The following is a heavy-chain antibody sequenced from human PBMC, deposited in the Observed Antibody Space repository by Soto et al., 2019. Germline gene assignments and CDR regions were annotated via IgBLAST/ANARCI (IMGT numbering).Heavy chain of an antibody. V-gene: IGHV3-23*01. J-gene: IGHJ4*02. CDR3: TKVLTAEQFYPSDS. Sequence: GRSLRRSCAASGFVFRNYATTWVRQAPGKGLEWVSAITGSGDSAYYADAVKGRFTISRDNSNNTLSLQMNSLRADDTAVYYCTKVLTAEQFYPSDSWGQGTLVTVPQ. CDR1: GFVFRNYA. CDR2: ITGSGDSA. D-gene: IGHD2-21*02.